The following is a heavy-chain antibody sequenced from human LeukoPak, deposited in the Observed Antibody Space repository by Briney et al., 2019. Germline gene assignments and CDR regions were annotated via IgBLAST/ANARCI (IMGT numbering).Heavy chain of an antibody. CDR3: VKDRTMVRGVMLYYYYGMHV. D-gene: IGHD3-10*01. CDR2: ISSNGGST. V-gene: IGHV3-64D*06. CDR1: GFTFSSYA. Sequence: GGSLRLSCSASGFTFSSYAMRWVRQAPGKGLEYVSAISSNGGSTYYADSAKGRFTISRDNSKNTLYLQMSSLRAEDTAVYYCVKDRTMVRGVMLYYYYGMHVWGKGTTVTVSS. J-gene: IGHJ6*04.